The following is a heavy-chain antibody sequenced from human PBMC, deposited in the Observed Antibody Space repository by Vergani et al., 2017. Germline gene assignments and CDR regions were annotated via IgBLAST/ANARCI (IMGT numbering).Heavy chain of an antibody. CDR2: ISSSSSYT. V-gene: IGHV3-11*05. CDR3: ARALTYGDTSRGIWFDP. D-gene: IGHD4-17*01. Sequence: QVQLVESGGGLVKPGGSLRLSCAASGFTFSDYYMSWIRQAPGKGLEWVSYISSSSSYTNYADSVKARFTISRDNAKNSLYLQMNSLRAEDTAVYYCARALTYGDTSRGIWFDPWGQGTLVTVSS. CDR1: GFTFSDYY. J-gene: IGHJ5*02.